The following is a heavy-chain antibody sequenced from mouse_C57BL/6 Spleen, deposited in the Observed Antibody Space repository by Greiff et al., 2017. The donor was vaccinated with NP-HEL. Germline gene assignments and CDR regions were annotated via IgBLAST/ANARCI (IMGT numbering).Heavy chain of an antibody. V-gene: IGHV1-64*01. D-gene: IGHD2-5*01. CDR1: GYTFTSYW. CDR2: IFPNSGST. Sequence: QVQLQQPGAELVKPGASVKLSCKASGYTFTSYWMHWVKQRPGQGLEWIGMIFPNSGSTNYNEKFKSTATLTVDKSASTAYMQRRSLTSEDAAVYYCARAYYSNTWYFDVWGTGTTVTVSS. CDR3: ARAYYSNTWYFDV. J-gene: IGHJ1*03.